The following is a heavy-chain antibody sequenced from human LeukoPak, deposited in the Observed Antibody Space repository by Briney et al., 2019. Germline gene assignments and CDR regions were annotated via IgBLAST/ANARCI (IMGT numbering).Heavy chain of an antibody. CDR1: GYTFTGYY. Sequence: GASVKVSCKASGYTFTGYYMHWVRQAPGQGLEWMGWINHNSGGTNYAQKFQGRVTMTRDTSISTAYMELSRLRSDDTAVYYCARVGLGYYDSSGYYSLAFDIWGQGTMVTVSS. J-gene: IGHJ3*02. CDR2: INHNSGGT. V-gene: IGHV1-2*02. CDR3: ARVGLGYYDSSGYYSLAFDI. D-gene: IGHD3-22*01.